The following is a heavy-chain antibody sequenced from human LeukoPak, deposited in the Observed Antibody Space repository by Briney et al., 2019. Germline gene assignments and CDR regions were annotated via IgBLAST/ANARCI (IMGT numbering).Heavy chain of an antibody. V-gene: IGHV1-18*01. CDR1: GYTFTYYV. D-gene: IGHD1-26*01. CDR2: INAYNSNT. CDR3: ARGEKPYDY. Sequence: ASVKVSCKTSGYTFTYYVISWVRQAPGQGLEWMGWINAYNSNTNDAQKFQGRVTMTTDTSTSTAYMELRSLRSDGTAVYYCARGEKPYDYWGQGTLVSVSS. J-gene: IGHJ4*02.